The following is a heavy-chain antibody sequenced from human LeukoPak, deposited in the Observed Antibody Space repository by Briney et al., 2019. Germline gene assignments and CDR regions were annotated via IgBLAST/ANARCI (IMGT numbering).Heavy chain of an antibody. CDR3: ARDFAVAGSFGY. D-gene: IGHD6-19*01. J-gene: IGHJ4*02. Sequence: PGGSLSLSCAPSGFTHNIYNMDWVPRAPGGGVECVSYISSSSSTINYAASVEGRFTTSRDNAKNSLYLQMNSLRDEGTAVYYCARDFAVAGSFGYGGEGTLVTVSS. CDR1: GFTHNIYN. V-gene: IGHV3-48*02. CDR2: ISSSSSTI.